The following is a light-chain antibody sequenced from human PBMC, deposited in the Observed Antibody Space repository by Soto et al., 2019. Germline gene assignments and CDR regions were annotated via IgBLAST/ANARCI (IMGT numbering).Light chain of an antibody. Sequence: DIEMTQSPSTLSASVGDRVTITCRASQSISSCLSWYQQKPRKAPTILIYKASNFESGGPSRFSGSGSGTEFTLTISSLEPDDFAAYYCQQYSTYSWTFGQGTQVEIK. CDR3: QQYSTYSWT. CDR2: KAS. V-gene: IGKV1-5*03. CDR1: QSISSC. J-gene: IGKJ1*01.